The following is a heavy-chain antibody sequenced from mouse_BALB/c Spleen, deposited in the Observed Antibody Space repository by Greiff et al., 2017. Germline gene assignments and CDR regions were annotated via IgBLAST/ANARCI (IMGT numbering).Heavy chain of an antibody. CDR1: GFSLTSYG. V-gene: IGHV2-9*02. CDR2: IWAGGST. J-gene: IGHJ4*01. Sequence: VKLQESGPGLVAPSQSLSITCTASGFSLTSYGVHWVRQPPGKGLEWLGVIWAGGSTNYNSAIMSRLSISKDNSKKQVFLKMNSLQTDDTAMYYCARDEKNAMDYWGQGTSVTVSS. CDR3: ARDEKNAMDY.